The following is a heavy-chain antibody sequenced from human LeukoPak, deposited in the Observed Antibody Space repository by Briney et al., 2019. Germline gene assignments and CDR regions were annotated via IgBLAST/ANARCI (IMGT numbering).Heavy chain of an antibody. CDR2: INPNSGGT. Sequence: ASVKVSCKASVYTFTGYYIHWVRQAPGQGLEWMGWINPNSGGTNYAQKFQGWVTMTRDTSISTAYMELSRLRSDDTAVYYCARGVRDVYNGFDYWGQGTLVTVSS. CDR3: ARGVRDVYNGFDY. J-gene: IGHJ4*02. D-gene: IGHD5-24*01. CDR1: VYTFTGYY. V-gene: IGHV1-2*04.